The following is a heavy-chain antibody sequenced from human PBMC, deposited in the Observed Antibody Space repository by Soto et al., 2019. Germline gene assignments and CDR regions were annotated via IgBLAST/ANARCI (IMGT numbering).Heavy chain of an antibody. CDR1: GGSISSYY. CDR3: ARLADSGGSWYYYYGMDV. Sequence: SETLSLTCTVSGGSISSYYWSWIRQPPGKGLEWIGYIYYSGSTNYNPSLKSRVTISVDTSKNQFSLKLSSVTAADTAVYYCARLADSGGSWYYYYGMDVWGQGTTVTVSS. J-gene: IGHJ6*02. V-gene: IGHV4-59*01. CDR2: IYYSGST. D-gene: IGHD2-21*01.